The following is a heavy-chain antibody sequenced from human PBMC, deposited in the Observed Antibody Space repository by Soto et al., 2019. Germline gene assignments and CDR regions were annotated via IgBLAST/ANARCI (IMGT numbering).Heavy chain of an antibody. CDR1: GGTVSSYA. CDR3: ARSGARPGDYYYGMDV. Sequence: QVQLVQSGAEVKKPGSSVKVSCKASGGTVSSYAISWVRQAPGQGLEWMGGIIPIFGTADYAQKFQGRGTMTADESTGTAYMGLSSLRSEDTAVYYCARSGARPGDYYYGMDVWGQGTTVTVSS. CDR2: IIPIFGTA. J-gene: IGHJ6*02. V-gene: IGHV1-69*12. D-gene: IGHD3-10*01.